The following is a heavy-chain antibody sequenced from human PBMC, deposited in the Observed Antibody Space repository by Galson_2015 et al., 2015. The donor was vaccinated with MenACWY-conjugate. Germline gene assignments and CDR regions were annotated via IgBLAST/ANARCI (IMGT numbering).Heavy chain of an antibody. Sequence: CAISGDSVSNNSVAWNWIRQSPSRGLEWLGRTYYRSKWYNDYAVSVRSRITINADTSKNQLSLQLNSVTPEDTALYYCARAFFRAGLAGMDVWGPGTTVTVSS. D-gene: IGHD3-3*02. V-gene: IGHV6-1*01. CDR3: ARAFFRAGLAGMDV. J-gene: IGHJ6*02. CDR2: TYYRSKWYN. CDR1: GDSVSNNSVA.